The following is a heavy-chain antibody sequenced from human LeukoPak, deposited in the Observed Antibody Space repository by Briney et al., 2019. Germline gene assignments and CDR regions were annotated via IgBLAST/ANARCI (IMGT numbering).Heavy chain of an antibody. CDR1: GYSISSGYY. CDR3: VRAGESTKTDIIDY. V-gene: IGHV4-38-2*02. J-gene: IGHJ4*02. CDR2: IYHSGGT. Sequence: SETLSLTCSVSGYSISSGYYWGWIRQPPGKGLEWIGSIYHSGGTYYNPSLKSRVTISVDTSKNQFSLKLSSVTAADTAVYYCVRAGESTKTDIIDYWGQGTLVTVSS. D-gene: IGHD5-12*01.